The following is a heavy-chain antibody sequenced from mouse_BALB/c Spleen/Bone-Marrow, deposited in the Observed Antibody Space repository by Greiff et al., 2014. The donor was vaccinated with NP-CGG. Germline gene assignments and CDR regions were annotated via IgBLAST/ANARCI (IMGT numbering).Heavy chain of an antibody. CDR3: ARGITLVPYFDY. CDR1: GYNFTRYY. J-gene: IGHJ2*01. CDR2: IYPGNVNI. D-gene: IGHD2-4*01. V-gene: IGHV1S56*01. Sequence: VQLQQSGPEVVNPGASVRISCKASGYNFTRYYVHWVRQRPGQGLEWIGSIYPGNVNIKYNEKFKGKATLTAGKSSSTASMQLSSLTSEDSAVYFCARGITLVPYFDYWGQGTTLTVSS.